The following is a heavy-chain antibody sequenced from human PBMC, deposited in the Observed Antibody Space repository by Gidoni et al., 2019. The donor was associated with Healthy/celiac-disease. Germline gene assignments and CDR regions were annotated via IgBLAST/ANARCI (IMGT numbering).Heavy chain of an antibody. CDR2: ISSSSSYI. CDR1: GFTFSSYS. D-gene: IGHD1-26*01. Sequence: EVQLVESGGGLVKPGGSLRLSCAASGFTFSSYSMNWVRQAPGKGLEWVSSISSSSSYIYYADSVKGRFTISRDNAKNSLYLQMNSLRAEDTAVYYCARQPWELLDYFDYWGQGTLVTVSS. J-gene: IGHJ4*02. V-gene: IGHV3-21*01. CDR3: ARQPWELLDYFDY.